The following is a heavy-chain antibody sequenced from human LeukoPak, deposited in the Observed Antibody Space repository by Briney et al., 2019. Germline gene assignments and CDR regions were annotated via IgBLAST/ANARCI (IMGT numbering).Heavy chain of an antibody. CDR1: GGTFSSYA. D-gene: IGHD3-22*01. V-gene: IGHV1-69*01. CDR2: IIPIFGTA. CDR3: ARMKGYYVGFDP. Sequence: GASVKVSCKASGGTFSSYAISWVRQAPEQGLEWMGGIIPIFGTANYAQKFQGRVTITADESTSTAYMELSSLRSEDTAVYYCARMKGYYVGFDPWGQGTLVTVSS. J-gene: IGHJ5*02.